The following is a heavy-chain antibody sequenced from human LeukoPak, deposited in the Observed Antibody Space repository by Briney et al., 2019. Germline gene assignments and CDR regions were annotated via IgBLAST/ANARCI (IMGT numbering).Heavy chain of an antibody. CDR2: ISYDGSNK. CDR3: AKDHQQQWLVPDAFDI. CDR1: GFTFSSYA. D-gene: IGHD6-19*01. Sequence: GGSLRLSCAASGFTFSSYAMHWVRQAPGKGLEWVAVISYDGSNKYYTDSVKGRFTISRDNSKNTLYLQMNSLRAEDAAVYYCAKDHQQQWLVPDAFDIWGQGTMVTVSS. J-gene: IGHJ3*02. V-gene: IGHV3-30-3*02.